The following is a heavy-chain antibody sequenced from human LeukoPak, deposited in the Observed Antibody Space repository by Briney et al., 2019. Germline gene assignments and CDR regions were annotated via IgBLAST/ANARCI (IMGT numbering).Heavy chain of an antibody. J-gene: IGHJ4*02. D-gene: IGHD3-10*01. CDR1: GGSISSSSYY. V-gene: IGHV4-39*01. CDR3: ARQPPYGSGNER. Sequence: KPSETLSLTCTVSGGSISSSSYYWGWIRQPPGKGLEWIGSIYYSGSTYYNPSLKRRVTISVDTSKNQFSLKLSSVTAADTAVYYCARQPPYGSGNERWGQGTLVTVSS. CDR2: IYYSGST.